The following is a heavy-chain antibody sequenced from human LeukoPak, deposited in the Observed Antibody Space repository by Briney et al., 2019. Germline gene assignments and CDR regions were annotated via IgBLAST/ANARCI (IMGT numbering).Heavy chain of an antibody. CDR2: ISSSSSTI. J-gene: IGHJ4*02. CDR3: AREAVAGPYFVY. Sequence: GGSLRLSCAASGFTFSSYSKNWVRQAPGKGLEWVSYISSSSSTIYYADSVKGRFTISRDNAKNSLYLQMNSLRAEHTAVYYCAREAVAGPYFVYWGEGNLVTVSS. D-gene: IGHD6-19*01. V-gene: IGHV3-48*01. CDR1: GFTFSSYS.